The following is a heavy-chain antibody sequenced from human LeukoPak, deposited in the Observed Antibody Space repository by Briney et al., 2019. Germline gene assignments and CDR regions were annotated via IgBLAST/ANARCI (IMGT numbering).Heavy chain of an antibody. CDR3: ARVGRFGETPGYYFDD. CDR2: ISSSSSPI. J-gene: IGHJ4*02. CDR1: GFTFSSYS. D-gene: IGHD3-10*01. V-gene: IGHV3-48*02. Sequence: GGPLRLSCAASGFTFSSYSMSWVRQAPGKGLEWVSYISSSSSPIHYADSVKGRFTISRDNAKNSLSLQMSSLRDEDTAVYYCARVGRFGETPGYYFDDWGQGTLVTVSS.